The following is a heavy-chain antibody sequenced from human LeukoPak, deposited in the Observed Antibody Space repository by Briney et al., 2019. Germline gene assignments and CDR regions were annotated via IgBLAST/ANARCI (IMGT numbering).Heavy chain of an antibody. CDR2: IYYSGST. V-gene: IGHV4-39*01. CDR1: GGSISSSSYY. Sequence: SETLSLTCTVSGGSISSSSYYWGWIRQPPGKGLEWIGSIYYSGSTYYNPSLKSRVTISVDTSKNQFSLKLSSVTAADTAVYYCARHYYDSSGYYNWLDPWGQGTLVTVSS. CDR3: ARHYYDSSGYYNWLDP. J-gene: IGHJ5*02. D-gene: IGHD3-22*01.